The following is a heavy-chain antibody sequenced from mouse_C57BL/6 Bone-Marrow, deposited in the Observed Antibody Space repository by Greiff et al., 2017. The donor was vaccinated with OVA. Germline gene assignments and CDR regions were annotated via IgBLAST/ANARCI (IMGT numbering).Heavy chain of an antibody. J-gene: IGHJ1*03. V-gene: IGHV7-3*01. D-gene: IGHD2-1*01. CDR2: IRNKANGYTT. CDR3: ARYGGYGNYSWCFDV. Sequence: EVQLQESGGGLVQPGGSLSLSCAASGFTFTDYYMSWVRQPPGKALEWLGFIRNKANGYTTEYSASVKGRFTISRDNSQSILYLQMNALRAEDSATYYCARYGGYGNYSWCFDVWGTGTTVTVSS. CDR1: GFTFTDYY.